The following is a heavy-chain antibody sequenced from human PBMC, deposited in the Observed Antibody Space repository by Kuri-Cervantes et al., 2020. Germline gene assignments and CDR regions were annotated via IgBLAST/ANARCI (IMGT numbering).Heavy chain of an antibody. Sequence: SVKVSCKASGGAFSSYAISWVRQAPGQGLEWMGGIIPIFGTANYAQKFQGRVSITADESTSTAYMELSSLRSEDTAVYYCAGDISGWYDYWGQGTLVTVSS. D-gene: IGHD6-19*01. CDR2: IIPIFGTA. CDR3: AGDISGWYDY. V-gene: IGHV1-69*13. J-gene: IGHJ4*02. CDR1: GGAFSSYA.